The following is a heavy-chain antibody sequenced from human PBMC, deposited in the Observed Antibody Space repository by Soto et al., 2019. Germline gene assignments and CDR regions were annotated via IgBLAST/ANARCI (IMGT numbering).Heavy chain of an antibody. D-gene: IGHD3-10*01. J-gene: IGHJ6*03. CDR1: GGSISSYY. V-gene: IGHV4-59*08. Sequence: SETLSLTCTVSGGSISSYYWSWIRQPPGKGLEWIGYIYYSGSTNYNPSLKSRVTISVDTSKNQFSLKLSSVTAADTAVYYCARHAPHLYYGSGRPHAPAYYYYMDVWGKGTTVTVSS. CDR3: ARHAPHLYYGSGRPHAPAYYYYMDV. CDR2: IYYSGST.